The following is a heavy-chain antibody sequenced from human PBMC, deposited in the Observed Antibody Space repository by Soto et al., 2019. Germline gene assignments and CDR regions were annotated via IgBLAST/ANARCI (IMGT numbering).Heavy chain of an antibody. V-gene: IGHV3-23*01. CDR1: GFTFSSYA. D-gene: IGHD1-26*01. CDR2: ISGSGGST. Sequence: EVQLLESGGGLVQPGGSLRLSCAASGFTFSSYAMRWVRQAPVKGLEWVSAISGSGGSTYYADSVKGRFTISRDNSKNTVYLQMNSLRAGDRAVYYCGRWGSGSYYDYWGQGTLVTVSS. J-gene: IGHJ4*02. CDR3: GRWGSGSYYDY.